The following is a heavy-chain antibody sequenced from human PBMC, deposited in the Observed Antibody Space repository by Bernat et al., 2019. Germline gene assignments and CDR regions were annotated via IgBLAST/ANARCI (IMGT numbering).Heavy chain of an antibody. CDR2: ISSSGSTI. J-gene: IGHJ6*02. CDR3: ARDWTYQLLYNYYYYYGMDV. CDR1: GFTFSSYE. Sequence: EVQLVESGGGLVQPGGSLRLSCAASGFTFSSYEMNWVHQAPGKGLEWVSYISSSGSTIYYADSVKGRFTISRDNAKNSLYLQMNSLRAEDTAVYYCARDWTYQLLYNYYYYYGMDVWGQGTTVTVSS. V-gene: IGHV3-48*03. D-gene: IGHD2-2*02.